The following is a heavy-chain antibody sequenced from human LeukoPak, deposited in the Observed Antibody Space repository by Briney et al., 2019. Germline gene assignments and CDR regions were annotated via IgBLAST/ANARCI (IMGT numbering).Heavy chain of an antibody. V-gene: IGHV1-2*02. CDR2: INPNSGGT. CDR3: ARDEYSSSSSDY. CDR1: GYTLTELS. Sequence: GASVKVSCKVSGYTLTELSMHWVRQAPGQGLEWMGWINPNSGGTNYAQKFQGRVTMTRDTSISTAYMELSRLRSDDTAVYYCARDEYSSSSSDYWGQGTLVTVSS. D-gene: IGHD6-6*01. J-gene: IGHJ4*02.